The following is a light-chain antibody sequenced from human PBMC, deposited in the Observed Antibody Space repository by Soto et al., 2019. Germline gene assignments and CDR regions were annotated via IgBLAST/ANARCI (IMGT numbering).Light chain of an antibody. CDR2: AVT. J-gene: IGLJ3*02. CDR1: SSDVGGYNY. CDR3: CSYAGSNTWV. Sequence: QSALTQPRSVSGSPGQSVTISCNGASSDVGGYNYVSWHQQHPGKAPKLIIFAVTQRPSGVPDRFSGSKSGNTASLTISGLQADDEADYCCCSYAGSNTWVFGGGTKLTVL. V-gene: IGLV2-11*02.